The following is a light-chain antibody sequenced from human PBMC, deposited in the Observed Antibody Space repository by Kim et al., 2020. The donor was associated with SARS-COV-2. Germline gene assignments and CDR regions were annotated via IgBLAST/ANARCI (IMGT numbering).Light chain of an antibody. Sequence: TASNTSKGDSHRSYYTSWYQQKPGHAPVLVIYDKNNRPSGIPDRFSGSSSGNTASLTITGAQAEDEADYYCNSRDSSGNHLVFGGGTQLTVL. J-gene: IGLJ2*01. CDR1: SHRSYY. CDR3: NSRDSSGNHLV. V-gene: IGLV3-19*01. CDR2: DKN.